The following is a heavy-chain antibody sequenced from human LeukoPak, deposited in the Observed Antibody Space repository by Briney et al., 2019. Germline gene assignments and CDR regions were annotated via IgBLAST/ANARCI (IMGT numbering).Heavy chain of an antibody. CDR3: ARDLLTAAGGGY. D-gene: IGHD6-13*01. CDR2: INPNSGGT. Sequence: GASVKVSCKASGYTFTGYYMHWVRQAPGQGLEWMGWINPNSGGTNYAQKFQGRVTMTRDTSIGTAYMELSRLRSDDTAVYYCARDLLTAAGGGYWGQGTLVTVSS. V-gene: IGHV1-2*02. J-gene: IGHJ4*02. CDR1: GYTFTGYY.